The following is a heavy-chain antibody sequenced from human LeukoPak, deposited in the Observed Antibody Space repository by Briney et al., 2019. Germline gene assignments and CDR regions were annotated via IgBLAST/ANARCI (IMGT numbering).Heavy chain of an antibody. D-gene: IGHD3-22*01. J-gene: IGHJ4*02. CDR1: GGSISSYY. V-gene: IGHV4-59*01. CDR2: VYYSGRT. Sequence: SETLSLTCTVSGGSISSYYWSWLRQPPGKGMERIGYVYYSGRTNYNPSLKSRVTISVDTSKNQFSLKLSSVTAADTAVYYCARAQYYYDSSGSPTIDYWGQGTLVTVSS. CDR3: ARAQYYYDSSGSPTIDY.